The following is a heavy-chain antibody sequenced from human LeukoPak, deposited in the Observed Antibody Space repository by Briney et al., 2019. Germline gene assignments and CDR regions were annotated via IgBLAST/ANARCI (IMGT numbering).Heavy chain of an antibody. Sequence: SRTLSLTCAISGDSVSSNSAAWNWIRQSPSRGLEWLGRTYYRSKWYNDYAVSVKSRITINPDTSKNQFSLQLNSVTPEDTAVYYCARGNGIAVAGTLYYYYYGMDVWGQGTTVTVSS. D-gene: IGHD6-19*01. CDR3: ARGNGIAVAGTLYYYYYGMDV. J-gene: IGHJ6*02. CDR2: TYYRSKWYN. V-gene: IGHV6-1*01. CDR1: GDSVSSNSAA.